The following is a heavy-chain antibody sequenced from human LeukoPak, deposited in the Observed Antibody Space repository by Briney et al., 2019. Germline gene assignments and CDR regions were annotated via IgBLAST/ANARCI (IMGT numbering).Heavy chain of an antibody. Sequence: GGSLRLSCAASGFTFTYAWMSWVRQAPGKGLEWVSYISSSGSIIYYADSVKGRFTISRDNAKNSLYLQMNSLRAEDTAVYYCARDDAGYSSGWYWVYWGQGTLVTVSS. CDR1: GFTFTYAW. CDR2: ISSSGSII. CDR3: ARDDAGYSSGWYWVY. D-gene: IGHD6-19*01. J-gene: IGHJ4*02. V-gene: IGHV3-11*04.